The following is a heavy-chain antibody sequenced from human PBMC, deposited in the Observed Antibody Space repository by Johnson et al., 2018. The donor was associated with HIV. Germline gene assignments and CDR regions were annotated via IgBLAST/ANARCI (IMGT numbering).Heavy chain of an antibody. CDR1: GFTFSSYG. Sequence: QVQLVESGGGVVQPGRSLRLSCAASGFTFSSYGMHWVRQVPGKGLEWVAVISYDGSNKYYADSVKGRFTISRDNSKNTLYLQMNSLRAEDTALYYWAKSTQASIVRESGPYGAFDIWGQGTMVTVSS. CDR2: ISYDGSNK. CDR3: AKSTQASIVRESGPYGAFDI. V-gene: IGHV3-30*18. D-gene: IGHD3-10*01. J-gene: IGHJ3*02.